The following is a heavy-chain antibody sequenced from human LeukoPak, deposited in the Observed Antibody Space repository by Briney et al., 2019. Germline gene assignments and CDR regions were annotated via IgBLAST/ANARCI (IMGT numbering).Heavy chain of an antibody. CDR3: AKPFHSSGDYFGFDY. CDR1: GFNFRNYA. CDR2: ISSSGGST. J-gene: IGHJ4*02. V-gene: IGHV3-23*01. D-gene: IGHD1-26*01. Sequence: PGGSLRLSCAASGFNFRNYAMTWVRQAPGKGLEWVSAISSSGGSTYYTDSVKGRFTVSRDNSKNTVFLQMDSLRDADTAVYYCAKPFHSSGDYFGFDYWGQGTLVTVSS.